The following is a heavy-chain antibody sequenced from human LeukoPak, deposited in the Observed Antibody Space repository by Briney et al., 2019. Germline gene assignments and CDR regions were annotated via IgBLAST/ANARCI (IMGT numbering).Heavy chain of an antibody. CDR1: GFIVSDNY. CDR3: ARADRSGSYYED. V-gene: IGHV3-21*01. J-gene: IGHJ4*02. D-gene: IGHD3-10*01. Sequence: GGSLRLSCAASGFIVSDNYMSWVRQAPGKGLEWVSSISSSSSYIYYADSVKGRFTISRDNAKNSLYLQMNSLRAEDTAVYYCARADRSGSYYEDWGQGTLVTVSS. CDR2: ISSSSSYI.